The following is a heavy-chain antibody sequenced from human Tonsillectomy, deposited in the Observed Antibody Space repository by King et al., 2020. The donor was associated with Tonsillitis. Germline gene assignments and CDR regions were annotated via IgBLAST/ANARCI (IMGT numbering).Heavy chain of an antibody. CDR1: GFTFSSYS. V-gene: IGHV3-21*01. CDR3: ARGIAAAGTF. J-gene: IGHJ4*02. CDR2: ISSSSSYI. D-gene: IGHD6-13*01. Sequence: VQLVESGGGLVKPGGSLRLSCAASGFTFSSYSMNWVRQAPGKGLEWVSFISSSSSYIYYADSVKGRFTISRDNAKNSLYLQMNSLGAEDTAVYYCARGIAAAGTFWGQGTLVTVSS.